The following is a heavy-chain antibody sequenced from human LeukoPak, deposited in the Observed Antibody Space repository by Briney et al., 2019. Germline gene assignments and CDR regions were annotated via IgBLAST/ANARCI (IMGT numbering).Heavy chain of an antibody. CDR2: IKQDGSEK. V-gene: IGHV3-7*01. D-gene: IGHD5-12*01. J-gene: IGHJ4*02. CDR1: GFTFSSYW. CDR3: ARQAQRWLQLDYFDY. Sequence: GGSLRLSCAASGFTFSSYWMSWVRQAPGKGLEWVANIKQDGSEKYYVDSVKGRFTISRDNAKNSLYLQMNSLRAEDTAVYYCARQAQRWLQLDYFDYWGQGTLVTVSS.